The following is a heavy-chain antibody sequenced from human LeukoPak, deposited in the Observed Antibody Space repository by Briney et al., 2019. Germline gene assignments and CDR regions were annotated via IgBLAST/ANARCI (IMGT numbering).Heavy chain of an antibody. V-gene: IGHV4-38-2*02. CDR3: ARDMVRAFDP. J-gene: IGHJ5*02. D-gene: IGHD3-10*01. CDR2: VDHSGST. Sequence: SETLSLTCTVSGYSLSSGYYWGWIRQPPGKGLEWIGSVDHSGSTNYNPSLKSRVTISVDTSKNQFSLKLSSVTAADTAVYYCARDMVRAFDPWGQGTLVTVSS. CDR1: GYSLSSGYY.